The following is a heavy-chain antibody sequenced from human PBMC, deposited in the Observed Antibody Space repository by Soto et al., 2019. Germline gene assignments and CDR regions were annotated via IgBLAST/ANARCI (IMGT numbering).Heavy chain of an antibody. Sequence: GGSLRLSCAASGFTFDDYTMHWVRQAPGKGLEWVSLISWDGGSTYYADSVKGRFTISRDNSKNSLYLQMNSLRTEDTALYYCAKPPAVAALVDAFDIWGQGTMVTVSS. D-gene: IGHD6-19*01. J-gene: IGHJ3*02. CDR1: GFTFDDYT. CDR3: AKPPAVAALVDAFDI. CDR2: ISWDGGST. V-gene: IGHV3-43*01.